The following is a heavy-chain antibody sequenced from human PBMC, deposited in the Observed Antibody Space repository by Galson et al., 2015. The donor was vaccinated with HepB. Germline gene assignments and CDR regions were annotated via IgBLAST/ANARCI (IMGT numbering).Heavy chain of an antibody. CDR3: ARGSNWFDP. CDR2: INPYNENT. Sequence: SVKVSCKASGYTFKSYAITWVRQAPGQGLEWMGWINPYNENTKYAQNFQGRLTLTTDTSTETTYMELRTLRSDDTAVYYCARGSNWFDPWGQGTLVTVSS. CDR1: GYTFKSYA. V-gene: IGHV1-18*01. J-gene: IGHJ5*02.